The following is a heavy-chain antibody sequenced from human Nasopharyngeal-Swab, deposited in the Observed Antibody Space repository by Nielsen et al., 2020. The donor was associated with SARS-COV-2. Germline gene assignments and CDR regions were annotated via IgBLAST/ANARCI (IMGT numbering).Heavy chain of an antibody. D-gene: IGHD2-21*01. CDR2: ISSSSSYI. Sequence: GESLKISCAASGFTFISFGMNWVRQAPGKGLEWVSSISSSSSYIYYADSVKGRFTISRDNAKNSLYLQMNSLRAEDTAVYYCARGLSVVVGRRDYFDNWGQGTLVTVSS. J-gene: IGHJ4*02. CDR3: ARGLSVVVGRRDYFDN. V-gene: IGHV3-21*01. CDR1: GFTFISFG.